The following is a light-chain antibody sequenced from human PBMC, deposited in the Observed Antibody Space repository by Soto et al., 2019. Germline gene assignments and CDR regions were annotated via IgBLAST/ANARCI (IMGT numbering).Light chain of an antibody. J-gene: IGLJ3*02. Sequence: QSVLTQPPSASGTPGQRVTISCSGSSSNIGSNTVNWYQQLPGTAPKLLIYSSNQRPSGVPDRFSGSRSGTSASLAISGLQSEDEGDYYCAAWDDSLNGRGVFGGGTKLTVL. V-gene: IGLV1-44*01. CDR2: SSN. CDR1: SSNIGSNT. CDR3: AAWDDSLNGRGV.